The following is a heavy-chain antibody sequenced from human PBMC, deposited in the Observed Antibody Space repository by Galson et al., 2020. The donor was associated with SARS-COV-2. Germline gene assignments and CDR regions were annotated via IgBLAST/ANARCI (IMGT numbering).Heavy chain of an antibody. CDR1: GLSVTTRGVR. D-gene: IGHD1-26*01. V-gene: IGHV2-70*04. CDR2: IDWDDDK. Sequence: SGPTLVKPRQTLTLTCRFSGLSVTTRGVRAAWIRQAPGKALQWLARIDWDDDKFYTSSLRTRLSVSKDTSRNQLLLTMTNMDPGDTGTYYCAHISEEDAFDIWGQGTKVTV. J-gene: IGHJ3*02. CDR3: AHISEEDAFDI.